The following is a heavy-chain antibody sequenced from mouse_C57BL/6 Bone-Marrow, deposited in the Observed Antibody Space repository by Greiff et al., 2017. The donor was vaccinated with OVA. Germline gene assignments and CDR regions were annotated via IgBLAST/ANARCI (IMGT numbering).Heavy chain of an antibody. V-gene: IGHV15-2*01. Sequence: SGSELRSPGSSVKLSCKDFDSEVFPIAYMSWVRQKPGHGFEWIGGILPSIGRTIYGEKFEDKATLDADTLSNTAYLELNSLTSEDSAIYYCARGIYYYGSSYHFDYWGQGTTLTVSS. CDR2: ILPSIGRT. J-gene: IGHJ2*01. D-gene: IGHD1-1*01. CDR3: ARGIYYYGSSYHFDY. CDR1: DSEVFPIAY.